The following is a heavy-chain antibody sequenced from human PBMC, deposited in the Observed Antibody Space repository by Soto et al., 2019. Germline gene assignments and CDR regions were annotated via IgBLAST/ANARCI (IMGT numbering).Heavy chain of an antibody. V-gene: IGHV4-30-2*05. CDR2: IYSSGNS. CDR3: AKSLTQAAFDS. CDR1: GGSVTSLGYS. J-gene: IGHJ4*02. D-gene: IGHD6-25*01. Sequence: QLQLQESGSGLVKPSQTLSLTCAVSGGSVTSLGYSWSWIRQPPGKGLEWIGYIYSSGNSYYKPSLRNRVTISLDTSKNQVSLQLTSVTAADTAIYYCAKSLTQAAFDSWGQGALVTVSS.